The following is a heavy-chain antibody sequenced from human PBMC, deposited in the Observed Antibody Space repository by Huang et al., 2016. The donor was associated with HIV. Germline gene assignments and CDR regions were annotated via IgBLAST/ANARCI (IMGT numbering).Heavy chain of an antibody. Sequence: QVQLQESGPGLVKPSETLSLTCTVSGGSVRNDNYYWSWFRQPPGKTVEWIGNHYDSGRTNYNPSLKSRVTTSIDTSKNQFSLRLTSVTTADTAMYYCAKTTGSYLNDAFDVWGQGTMVIVSP. CDR3: AKTTGSYLNDAFDV. J-gene: IGHJ3*01. D-gene: IGHD1-26*01. CDR2: HYDSGRT. V-gene: IGHV4-61*01. CDR1: GGSVRNDNYY.